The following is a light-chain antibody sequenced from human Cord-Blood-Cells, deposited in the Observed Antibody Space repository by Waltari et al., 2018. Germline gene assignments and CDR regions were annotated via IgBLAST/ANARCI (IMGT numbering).Light chain of an antibody. CDR2: DAA. V-gene: IGKV1-33*01. CDR1: QDISNY. CDR3: QQYDNLST. Sequence: DIQMTQSPSSLSASVGARVTITCQASQDISNYLNWNQQKPGNPPKLLIYDAANLETGVPSRFSGSGSGTDFTFTISSLQPEDIATYYGQQYDNLSTFGQGTRLEIK. J-gene: IGKJ5*01.